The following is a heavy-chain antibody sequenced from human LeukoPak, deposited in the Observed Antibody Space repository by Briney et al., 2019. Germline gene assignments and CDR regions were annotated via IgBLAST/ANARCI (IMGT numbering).Heavy chain of an antibody. CDR2: IWYDGSNK. CDR1: GFTFSSYG. CDR3: AKDLTVEMATMGFDP. D-gene: IGHD5-24*01. J-gene: IGHJ5*02. Sequence: GRSLRLSCAASGFTFSSYGMHWVRQAPGKGLEWVAVIWYDGSNKYYADSVKGRFTISRDNSKNTPYLQMNSLRAEDTAVYYCAKDLTVEMATMGFDPWGQGTLVTVSS. V-gene: IGHV3-33*06.